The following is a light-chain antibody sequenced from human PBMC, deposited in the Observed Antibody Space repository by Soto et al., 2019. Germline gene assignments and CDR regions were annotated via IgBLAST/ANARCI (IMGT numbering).Light chain of an antibody. V-gene: IGLV2-23*01. CDR3: CSYAGSSTTVV. Sequence: QSALTQPASVSGSPGQSITISCTGTSSDVGSYNLVSWYQQHPGKDPKLMIYAGSKRPSGVSNRFSGSKSGNTASLTSSGLQAEDEADYYCCSYAGSSTTVVFGGGTKLTVL. CDR1: SSDVGSYNL. CDR2: AGS. J-gene: IGLJ2*01.